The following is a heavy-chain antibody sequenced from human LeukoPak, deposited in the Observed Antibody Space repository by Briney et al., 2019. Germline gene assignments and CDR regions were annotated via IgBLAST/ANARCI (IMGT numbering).Heavy chain of an antibody. Sequence: GGALRLSCAASGFTFSDHYMSWIRQAPGRGLEWVSYIGRSGGTIYYADSVKGRFTISRDNAKNSLYLQMNSLRAEDTAVYYCARFSAMDVWGQGTTVTVSS. CDR2: IGRSGGTI. V-gene: IGHV3-11*01. J-gene: IGHJ6*02. CDR1: GFTFSDHY. CDR3: ARFSAMDV.